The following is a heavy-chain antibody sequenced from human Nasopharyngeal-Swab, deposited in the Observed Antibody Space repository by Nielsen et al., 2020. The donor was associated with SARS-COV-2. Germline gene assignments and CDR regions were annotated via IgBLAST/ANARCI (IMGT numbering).Heavy chain of an antibody. V-gene: IGHV2-5*02. J-gene: IGHJ6*02. Sequence: WIRQPPGKALEWLAVIFWDDDKWYSPSLEGRLTVTKDTTKSQVVLRMTNVDPVDTGTYYCARVDVSGFYYYGLDVWGQGTTVTVSS. CDR3: ARVDVSGFYYYGLDV. D-gene: IGHD5-12*01. CDR2: IFWDDDK.